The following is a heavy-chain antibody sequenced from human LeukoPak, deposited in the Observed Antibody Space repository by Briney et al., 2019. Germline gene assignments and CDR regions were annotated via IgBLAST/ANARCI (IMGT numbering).Heavy chain of an antibody. CDR2: ISYRGST. J-gene: IGHJ3*02. CDR1: GGSISSSTYY. CDR3: ARDGIISAALHEYYYDSSGPYAFDI. D-gene: IGHD3-22*01. V-gene: IGHV4-39*07. Sequence: SETLSLTCTVSGGSISSSTYYWGWIRRPPGKGLEWIGSISYRGSTFYNPSLKSRVTISVDTSKNQFSLKLSSVTAADTAVYYCARDGIISAALHEYYYDSSGPYAFDIWGQGTMVTVSS.